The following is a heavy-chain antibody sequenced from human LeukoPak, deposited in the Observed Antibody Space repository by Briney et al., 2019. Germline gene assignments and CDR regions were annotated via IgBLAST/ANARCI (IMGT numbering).Heavy chain of an antibody. CDR3: ARRPQQLDQFYYYYYGMDV. CDR1: GGSISSGGYS. J-gene: IGHJ6*02. Sequence: PSQTLSLTCAVSGGSISSGGYSWSWIRQPPGKGLEWIGSIYYSGSTYYNPSLKSRVTISVDTSKNQFSLKLSSVTAADTAVYYCARRPQQLDQFYYYYYGMDVWGQGTTVTVSS. V-gene: IGHV4-30-2*03. CDR2: IYYSGST. D-gene: IGHD6-13*01.